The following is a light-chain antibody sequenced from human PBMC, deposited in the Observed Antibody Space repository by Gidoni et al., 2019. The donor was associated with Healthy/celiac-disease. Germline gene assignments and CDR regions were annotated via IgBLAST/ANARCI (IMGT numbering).Light chain of an antibody. Sequence: QSVLTQPPSGSGPQGQRVTISSTGSSSNIGAGYDVHWYHQLPVTAPKLLIYGNSNRPSGVPDRFSGSKSGTSASLSITGLQAEDEADYYCQSYDSSLSGPVVFGGGTKLTVL. CDR1: SSNIGAGYD. CDR3: QSYDSSLSGPVV. V-gene: IGLV1-40*01. J-gene: IGLJ2*01. CDR2: GNS.